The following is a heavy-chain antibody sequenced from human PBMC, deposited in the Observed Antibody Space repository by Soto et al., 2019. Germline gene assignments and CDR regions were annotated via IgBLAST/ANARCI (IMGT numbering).Heavy chain of an antibody. Sequence: QVQLVQSGAEVKKPGASVKVSCKASGYTFTDYYIHWVRQAPGHGLEWMGWINPKRGATDYAQKYQGWVTMTRDTSISTAYMELSSLKSDDTAMYYCAKEAGVYSSTWYQLTDYYYGLDVWGQGTPVTVSS. CDR3: AKEAGVYSSTWYQLTDYYYGLDV. V-gene: IGHV1-2*04. CDR1: GYTFTDYY. D-gene: IGHD6-13*01. CDR2: INPKRGAT. J-gene: IGHJ6*02.